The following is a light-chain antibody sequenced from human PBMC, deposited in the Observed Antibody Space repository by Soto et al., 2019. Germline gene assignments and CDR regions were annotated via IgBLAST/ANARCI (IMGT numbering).Light chain of an antibody. CDR3: LQEHSYPWT. CDR1: QGIRND. J-gene: IGKJ1*01. CDR2: AAS. Sequence: AIQLTQSPSSLSASVGDRVTITCRASQGIRNDLGWYQHKPGKAPKLLIHAASSLQSGVTSRFSGSASGTEFTLTISSLQPEDLASYYCLQEHSYPWTFGQGTKVEI. V-gene: IGKV1-6*01.